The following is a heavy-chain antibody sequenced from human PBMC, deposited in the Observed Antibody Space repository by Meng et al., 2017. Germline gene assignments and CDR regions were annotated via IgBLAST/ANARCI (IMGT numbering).Heavy chain of an antibody. CDR3: AKWEYSSSSGRYFDY. CDR1: GFTFSSVA. D-gene: IGHD6-6*01. CDR2: ISGSGGST. Sequence: GEVVGVWGCLVQAGGFRRLSCAALGFTFSSVAMSWVRQAPGKGLEWVSAISGSGGSTYYADSVKGRFTISRDNSKNTLYLQMNSLRAEDTAVYYCAKWEYSSSSGRYFDYWGQGTLVTVSS. J-gene: IGHJ4*02. V-gene: IGHV3-23*04.